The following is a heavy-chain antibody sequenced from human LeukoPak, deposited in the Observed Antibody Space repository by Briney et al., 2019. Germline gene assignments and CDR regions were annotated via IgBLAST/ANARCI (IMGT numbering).Heavy chain of an antibody. Sequence: GGSLRLSCAASGFTFSSYAMTWVRQAPGKGLEWVSAISGSGGSTYFADSVKGRFTVSRDNSKDALYLQMNSLRAGDTAVYYCAKDHQGYWADSFDYCGQGHLVTVS. CDR2: ISGSGGST. J-gene: IGHJ4*02. CDR3: AKDHQGYWADSFDY. CDR1: GFTFSSYA. D-gene: IGHD6-13*01. V-gene: IGHV3-23*01.